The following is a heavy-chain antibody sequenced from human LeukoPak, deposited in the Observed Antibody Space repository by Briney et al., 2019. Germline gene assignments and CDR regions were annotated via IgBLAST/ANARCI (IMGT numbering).Heavy chain of an antibody. V-gene: IGHV3-23*01. D-gene: IGHD4-17*01. CDR2: ISGSGVST. CDR3: AKDRSDYGGYPPGAFDI. Sequence: GGSLRLSCAASGFTFNNYAMSWVRQAPGKGLEWVSAISGSGVSTYYADSVKGRFTISRDNSKNTLYLQMNSLRAEDTAVYFCAKDRSDYGGYPPGAFDIWGQGAMVTVPS. J-gene: IGHJ3*02. CDR1: GFTFNNYA.